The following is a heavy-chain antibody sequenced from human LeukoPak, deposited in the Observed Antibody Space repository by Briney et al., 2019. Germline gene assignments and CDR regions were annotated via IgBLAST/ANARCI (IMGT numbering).Heavy chain of an antibody. CDR1: GGSISSSSYY. CDR3: ARDHSGGSWLLDY. Sequence: SETLSLTCTVSGGSISSSSYYWGWIRQPPGKGLEWIGSIYYSGSTYYNPSLKSRVTISVDTSKNQFSLKLSSVTAADTAVYYCARDHSGGSWLLDYWGQGTLVTVSS. J-gene: IGHJ4*02. CDR2: IYYSGST. V-gene: IGHV4-39*07. D-gene: IGHD2-15*01.